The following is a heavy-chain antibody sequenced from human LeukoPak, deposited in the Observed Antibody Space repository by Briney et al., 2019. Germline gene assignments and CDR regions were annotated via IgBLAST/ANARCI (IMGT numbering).Heavy chain of an antibody. Sequence: SETLSLTCTVSGGSISSSSYYWGWIRQPPGKGLEWIGSIYYSGSTYYNPTLKSRVTISVDTSKNQFSLKLSSVTAADTAVYYCARHTSLSSAAHDYWGQGTLVTVSS. D-gene: IGHD6-13*01. V-gene: IGHV4-39*01. CDR2: IYYSGST. CDR1: GGSISSSSYY. J-gene: IGHJ4*02. CDR3: ARHTSLSSAAHDY.